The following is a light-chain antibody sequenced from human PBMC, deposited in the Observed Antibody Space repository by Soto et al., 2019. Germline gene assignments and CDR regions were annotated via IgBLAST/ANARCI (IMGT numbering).Light chain of an antibody. Sequence: QSALTQPASVPGSPGQSITISCTGTSSDVGGYNYVSWYQQHPGKAPKLMIYDVSNRPSGVSNRFSGSKSGNTASLTISGLQAEDAADYYGSSYTISSTLSVLGTGTKLTVL. CDR1: SSDVGGYNY. CDR3: SSYTISSTLSV. CDR2: DVS. J-gene: IGLJ1*01. V-gene: IGLV2-14*01.